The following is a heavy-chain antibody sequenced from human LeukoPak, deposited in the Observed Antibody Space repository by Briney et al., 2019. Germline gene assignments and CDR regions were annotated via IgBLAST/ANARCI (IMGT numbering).Heavy chain of an antibody. D-gene: IGHD2-2*02. CDR1: GGSISSYY. CDR3: ARRAMGAYCSSTSCYSGDY. Sequence: SETLSLTCTVSGGSISSYYWSWIRQPPGKGLEWIGYIYYSGSTNYNPSLKSRVTISVDTSKNQFSLKLSSVTAADTAVYYCARRAMGAYCSSTSCYSGDYWGQGTLVTVSS. CDR2: IYYSGST. J-gene: IGHJ4*02. V-gene: IGHV4-59*08.